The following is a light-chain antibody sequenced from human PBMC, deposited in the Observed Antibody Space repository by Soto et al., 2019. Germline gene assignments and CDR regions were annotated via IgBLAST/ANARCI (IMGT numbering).Light chain of an antibody. CDR1: SSDVGSFNL. J-gene: IGLJ3*02. CDR2: EGS. CDR3: CSYAGSSTWV. Sequence: QSVLTQPASVSGSPGQSITISCTETSSDVGSFNLVSWYQHHPGKAPKLIIYEGSKRPSGVSNRFSGSRSGNTASLTISGLQAEDEADYYCCSYAGSSTWVFGGGTKVTVL. V-gene: IGLV2-23*01.